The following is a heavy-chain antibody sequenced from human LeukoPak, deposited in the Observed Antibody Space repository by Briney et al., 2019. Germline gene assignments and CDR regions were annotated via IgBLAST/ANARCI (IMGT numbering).Heavy chain of an antibody. V-gene: IGHV3-43*02. D-gene: IGHD3-16*02. Sequence: PGGSLRLSCAAPGFTFDDYAMHWVRQAPGKGLEWVSLISGDGGSTYYADSVKGRFTISRDNSKNSLYLQMNSLRTEDTALYYCAKASGVWGSYRYSPVDYFDYWGQGTLVTVSS. CDR3: AKASGVWGSYRYSPVDYFDY. J-gene: IGHJ4*02. CDR1: GFTFDDYA. CDR2: ISGDGGST.